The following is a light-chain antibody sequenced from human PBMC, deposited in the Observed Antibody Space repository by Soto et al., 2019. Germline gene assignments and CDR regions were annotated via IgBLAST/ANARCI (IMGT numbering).Light chain of an antibody. CDR1: QGISSY. V-gene: IGKV1-8*01. J-gene: IGKJ3*01. CDR3: QQYYSYPPFFT. CDR2: AAS. Sequence: AIRMTQSPSSLSASTGDRVTITCRASQGISSYSAWYQQKPGKAPKLLIYAASTLQSGVPSRFSGSGSGTDFTLTISCLQSEDFATYYCQQYYSYPPFFTFGPGTKVDIK.